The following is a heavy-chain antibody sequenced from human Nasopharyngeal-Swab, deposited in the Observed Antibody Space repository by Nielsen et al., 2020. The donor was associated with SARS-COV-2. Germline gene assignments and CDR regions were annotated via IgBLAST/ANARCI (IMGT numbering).Heavy chain of an antibody. CDR1: GYSFTSYW. CDR2: IDPSDSYT. Sequence: GGSLRLSCKGSGYSFTSYWISWVRQMPGQGLEWMGRIDPSDSYTNYSPSFQGHVTISADKSISTAYLQWSSLKASDTAMYYCARVLRFLEWPPAYYMDVWGKGTTVTVSS. D-gene: IGHD3-3*01. J-gene: IGHJ6*03. V-gene: IGHV5-10-1*01. CDR3: ARVLRFLEWPPAYYMDV.